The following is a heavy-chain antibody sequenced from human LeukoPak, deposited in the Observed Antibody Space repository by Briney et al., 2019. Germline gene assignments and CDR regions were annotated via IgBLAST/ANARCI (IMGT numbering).Heavy chain of an antibody. CDR1: GFIFSTYW. CDR2: ISGGSGST. J-gene: IGHJ4*02. D-gene: IGHD3-22*01. CDR3: AKHRFESGGYHSTD. V-gene: IGHV3-23*01. Sequence: PGGSLRLSRAASGFIFSTYWMSWVRQAPGKGLAWVSTISGGSGSTYCADSVKGRFTISRDNSKNTLYLQMNSLRDEDTAVYYCAKHRFESGGYHSTDWGQGTLVTVSS.